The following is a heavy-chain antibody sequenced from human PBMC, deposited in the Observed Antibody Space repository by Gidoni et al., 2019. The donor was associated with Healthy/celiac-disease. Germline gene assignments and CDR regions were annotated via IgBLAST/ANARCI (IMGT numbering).Heavy chain of an antibody. CDR2: INPSGGST. CDR1: GYTFTSYY. J-gene: IGHJ4*02. CDR3: ARVSGYSSGWYPALYYFDY. V-gene: IGHV1-46*01. Sequence: QVQLVQSGAEVKKPGASVKVSCQASGYTFTSYYMHWVRQAPGQGLEWMGIINPSGGSTSYAQKFQGRVTMTRDTSTSTVYMELSSLRSEDTAVYYCARVSGYSSGWYPALYYFDYWGQGTLVTVSS. D-gene: IGHD6-19*01.